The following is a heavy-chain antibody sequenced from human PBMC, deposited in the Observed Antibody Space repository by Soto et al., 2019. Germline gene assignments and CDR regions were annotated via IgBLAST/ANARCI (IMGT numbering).Heavy chain of an antibody. CDR3: GTFTFGRDFGT. D-gene: IGHD3-16*01. J-gene: IGHJ6*01. CDR1: GFTFSSYW. Sequence: GGSLRLSCAASGFTFSSYWVSWGRQAPGQGLEWVSGISGSGVSTDDADAVKGRFSISSNSSKKRLFRQMYSLRADDMAAYFCGTFTFGRDFGTWGEGTMVTVSS. V-gene: IGHV3-23*01. CDR2: ISGSGVST.